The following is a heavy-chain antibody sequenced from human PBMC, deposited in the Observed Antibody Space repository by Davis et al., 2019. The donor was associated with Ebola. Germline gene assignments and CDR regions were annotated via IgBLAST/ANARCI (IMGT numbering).Heavy chain of an antibody. Sequence: SGPTLVKPTQTLTLTCTFSGFSLSTSGVGVGWIRQPPGKGLDRIGSSYYSGSTYYNPSLNSRVTISVDMSKHQFSLKLSSVTAPDTAVYYCASMIVDYYDYWGQGTLVTVSS. V-gene: IGHV4-39*01. CDR2: SYYSGST. CDR3: ASMIVDYYDY. CDR1: GFSLSTSGVG. D-gene: IGHD3-22*01. J-gene: IGHJ4*02.